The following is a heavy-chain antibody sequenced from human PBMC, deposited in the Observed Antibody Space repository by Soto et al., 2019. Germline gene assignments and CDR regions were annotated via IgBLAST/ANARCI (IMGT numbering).Heavy chain of an antibody. CDR2: ISYGGSSK. V-gene: IGHV3-30-3*01. D-gene: IGHD6-13*01. J-gene: IGHJ4*02. Sequence: PGGSLRLSCAASGFSFNNYAMHWVRQAPGKGLEWVAFISYGGSSKYSADAVRGRVTISRDNSRNTVYLQMNSLRAEDTAVYYCARGDGNIYSNTFDCWGQGNLVTVSS. CDR1: GFSFNNYA. CDR3: ARGDGNIYSNTFDC.